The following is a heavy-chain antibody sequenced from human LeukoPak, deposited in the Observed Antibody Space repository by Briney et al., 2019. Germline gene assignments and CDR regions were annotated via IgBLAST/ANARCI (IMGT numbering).Heavy chain of an antibody. V-gene: IGHV3-21*01. CDR2: ISSFSSYI. Sequence: GGSLRLSRAASGFTFSSYSMNWVRQAPGKGLEWVSSISSFSSYIYYADSVKGRFTISRDNAKNSLHLQMNSLRVEDTAVYYCARDPSPRTSYYYYYMDVWGKGTTVTVSS. J-gene: IGHJ6*03. D-gene: IGHD2-2*01. CDR1: GFTFSSYS. CDR3: ARDPSPRTSYYYYYMDV.